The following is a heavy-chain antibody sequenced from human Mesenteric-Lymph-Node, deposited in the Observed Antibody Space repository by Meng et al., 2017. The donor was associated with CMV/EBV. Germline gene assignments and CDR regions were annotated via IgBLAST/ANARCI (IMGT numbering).Heavy chain of an antibody. CDR3: ARAVAPAGGDYYGMDV. V-gene: IGHV3-21*01. D-gene: IGHD2-15*01. Sequence: GGSLRLSCAASGFTFSSHSMNWVRQAPGKGLEWVSSISSSSSYIYYADSVKGRFTISRDNAKNSLYLQMNSLRAEDTAVYYCARAVAPAGGDYYGMDVWGQGTTVTVSS. CDR1: GFTFSSHS. CDR2: ISSSSSYI. J-gene: IGHJ6*02.